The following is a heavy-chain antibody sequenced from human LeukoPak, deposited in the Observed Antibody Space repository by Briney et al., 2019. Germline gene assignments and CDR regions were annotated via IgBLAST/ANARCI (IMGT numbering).Heavy chain of an antibody. Sequence: GGSLRLSCKASGFTFSGHWMNWVRQAPGQGLEWVANINQGGSDKYYVDSVKGRFTISRDNANNLLYLQLNSLRGEDTAVYYCTRDRSRAEDDWGQGTLVTVSS. CDR1: GFTFSGHW. D-gene: IGHD1-14*01. CDR2: INQGGSDK. V-gene: IGHV3-7*01. J-gene: IGHJ4*02. CDR3: TRDRSRAEDD.